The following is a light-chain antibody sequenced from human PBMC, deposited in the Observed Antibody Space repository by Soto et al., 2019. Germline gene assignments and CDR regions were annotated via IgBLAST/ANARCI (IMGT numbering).Light chain of an antibody. Sequence: QSVLTQPPSVSAAPRQKVSISCSGSRSNIENNYVSWYQQLPGTAPQLLIYDNNKRASGIPDRFSASKSGTSATLGITALQSGDEADYYCGTWDNILGAVFGGGTKLTVL. CDR2: DNN. CDR3: GTWDNILGAV. J-gene: IGLJ2*01. CDR1: RSNIENNY. V-gene: IGLV1-51*01.